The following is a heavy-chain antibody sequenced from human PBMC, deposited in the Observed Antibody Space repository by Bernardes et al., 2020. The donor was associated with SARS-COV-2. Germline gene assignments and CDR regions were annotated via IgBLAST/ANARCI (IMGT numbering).Heavy chain of an antibody. CDR2: ISPYNGHT. D-gene: IGHD6-13*01. J-gene: IGHJ4*02. Sequence: SVKAFCKTFGNTFTDNGISWVRHTPGQGLEWMGWISPYNGHTRSAQKFQGRLIMTTDRSTRTAFVELKSLRSDDTALYYCATYSKSGSSFDFWGQGTQVTVSS. V-gene: IGHV1-18*01. CDR3: ATYSKSGSSFDF. CDR1: GNTFTDNG.